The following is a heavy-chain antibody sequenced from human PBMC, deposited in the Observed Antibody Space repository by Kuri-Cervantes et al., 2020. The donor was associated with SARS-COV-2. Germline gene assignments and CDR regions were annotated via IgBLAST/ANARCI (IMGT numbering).Heavy chain of an antibody. CDR2: IYYSGST. Sequence: SETLSLTCTVSGGSISTYYWSWIRQPPGKGLEWIGYIYYSGSTTYNPSLKSRVTISVDTSKNQFSLGLDSVTAADTAVYYCARSTPFRRLVVISQGGAFDIWGQGTMVTVSS. V-gene: IGHV4-59*01. J-gene: IGHJ3*02. D-gene: IGHD3-22*01. CDR3: ARSTPFRRLVVISQGGAFDI. CDR1: GGSISTYY.